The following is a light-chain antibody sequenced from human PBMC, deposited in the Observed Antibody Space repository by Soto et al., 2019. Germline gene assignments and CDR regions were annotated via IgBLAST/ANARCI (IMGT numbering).Light chain of an antibody. CDR1: SSDVGVYNY. CDR3: SSYAGSTNL. J-gene: IGLJ1*01. CDR2: EVT. Sequence: QSALTQPPSASGSPGQSVTISCTGTSSDVGVYNYVSWYQQHPGKAPKLIIYEVTKRPSGVPDRFSGSKSGNTASLTVSGLQADDEADYYCSSYAGSTNLFGTGTKVTVL. V-gene: IGLV2-8*01.